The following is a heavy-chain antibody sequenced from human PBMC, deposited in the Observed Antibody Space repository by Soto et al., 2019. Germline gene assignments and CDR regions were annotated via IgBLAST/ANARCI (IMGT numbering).Heavy chain of an antibody. V-gene: IGHV3-11*01. CDR2: ISSSGSTI. D-gene: IGHD2-15*01. J-gene: IGHJ3*02. CDR1: GFTFSYYY. CDR3: ARVTRTCSGGSCYSMADAFDI. Sequence: GGSLRLACSASGFTFSYYYMSWIRQAPGKGREWVSYISSSGSTIYYADSVKGRFTISRDNAKNSLYLQMNSLRAEDTAVYYCARVTRTCSGGSCYSMADAFDIWGQGTMVTVSS.